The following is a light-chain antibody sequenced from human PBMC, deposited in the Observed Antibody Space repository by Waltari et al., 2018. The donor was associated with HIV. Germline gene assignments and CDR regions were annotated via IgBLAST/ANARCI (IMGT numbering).Light chain of an antibody. Sequence: SYDLTQPPSVSVSPGQTARITCFVEALSKEYTFWHQQKAGQAPLLVIHKDTERASGIPERFSGSTSGRLVTLTIDDVEPDDEADYYCQSAGGGGTYRFGGGTKLTVL. J-gene: IGLJ2*01. CDR2: KDT. CDR1: ALSKEY. CDR3: QSAGGGGTYR. V-gene: IGLV3-25*03.